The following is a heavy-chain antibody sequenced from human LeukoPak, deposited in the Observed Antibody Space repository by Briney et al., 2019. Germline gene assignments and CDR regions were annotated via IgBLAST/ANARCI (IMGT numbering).Heavy chain of an antibody. J-gene: IGHJ3*02. CDR2: FDPEDGET. CDR1: GYTLTELS. D-gene: IGHD3-22*01. CDR3: ATGLMIVVGSDAFDI. Sequence: ASVKVSCKVSGYTLTELSMHWVRQAPGKGLEWMGGFDPEDGETIYAQKFQGRVTMTEDTSTDTAYMELSSLRSEDTAVYYCATGLMIVVGSDAFDIWGQGTMVTVSS. V-gene: IGHV1-24*01.